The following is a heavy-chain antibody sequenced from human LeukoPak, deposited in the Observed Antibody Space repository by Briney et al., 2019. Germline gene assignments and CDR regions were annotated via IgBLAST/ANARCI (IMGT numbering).Heavy chain of an antibody. Sequence: GESLKISCKGSGYSFTSYWIGWVRQIPGKGLEWMGIIYPGDSDTRYSPSFQGQATISADKSISTAYLQWSSLKASDTAMYYCARTYDSSGYLFDYWGQGTLVTVSS. CDR3: ARTYDSSGYLFDY. D-gene: IGHD3-22*01. CDR2: IYPGDSDT. CDR1: GYSFTSYW. J-gene: IGHJ4*02. V-gene: IGHV5-51*01.